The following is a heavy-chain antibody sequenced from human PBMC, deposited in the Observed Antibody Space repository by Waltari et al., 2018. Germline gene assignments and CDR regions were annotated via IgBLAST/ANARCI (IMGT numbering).Heavy chain of an antibody. CDR3: ARASSAAMPPYYYYYMDG. CDR1: GGTFSSYA. J-gene: IGHJ6*03. CDR2: IIPILGRE. V-gene: IGHV1-69*10. D-gene: IGHD2-2*01. Sequence: QVQLVQSGAEVKKPGSSVKVSCKASGGTFSSYAISWVRQAPGQGLEWMGGIIPILGRENDAQKCQGRVTITADKSTSTAYMELSSRRSEDTAVYYCARASSAAMPPYYYYYMDGWGKGTTVTVSS.